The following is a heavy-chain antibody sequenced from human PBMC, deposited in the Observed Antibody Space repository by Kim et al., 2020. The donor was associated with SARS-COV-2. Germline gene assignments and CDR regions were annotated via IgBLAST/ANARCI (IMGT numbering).Heavy chain of an antibody. CDR3: ARGLSSITMLVVVFTGGIYSVDV. Sequence: SETLSLTCAVYGGSFSGYYWTWIRQPPGKGLEWIGEINHSGSANYNSSPKSRVTLSLDTSKNQFSLKLSFVTAADTAVYYCARGLSSITMLVVVFTGGIYSVDVWGQGTTVTVSS. CDR1: GGSFSGYY. D-gene: IGHD3-22*01. V-gene: IGHV4-34*01. CDR2: INHSGSA. J-gene: IGHJ6*02.